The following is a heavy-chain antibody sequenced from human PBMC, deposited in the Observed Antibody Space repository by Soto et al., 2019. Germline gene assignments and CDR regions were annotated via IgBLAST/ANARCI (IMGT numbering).Heavy chain of an antibody. J-gene: IGHJ6*02. CDR1: GFTFSDYY. CDR2: ISSSGSTI. V-gene: IGHV3-11*01. CDR3: ARAWDFWSGYYPNYYYGMDV. D-gene: IGHD3-3*01. Sequence: GGSLRLSCAASGFTFSDYYMSWIRQAPGKGLEWVSYISSSGSTIYYADSVKGRFTISRDNAKNSLYLQMNSLRAEDTAVYYCARAWDFWSGYYPNYYYGMDVWGQGTTVTVSS.